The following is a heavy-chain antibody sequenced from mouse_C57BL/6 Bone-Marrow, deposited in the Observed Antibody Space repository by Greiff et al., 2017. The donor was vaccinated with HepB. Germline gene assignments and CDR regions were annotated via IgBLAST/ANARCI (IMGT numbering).Heavy chain of an antibody. CDR3: ARCHYYYGSSWYFDV. Sequence: EVKLQQSGPGLAKPSQTLSLTCSVTGYSITSDYWNWIRKFPGNKLEYMGYISYSGSTYYNPSLKSRISITRDTSKNQYYLQLNSVTTEDTATYYCARCHYYYGSSWYFDVWGTGTTVTVSS. CDR1: GYSITSDY. V-gene: IGHV3-8*01. J-gene: IGHJ1*03. CDR2: ISYSGST. D-gene: IGHD1-1*01.